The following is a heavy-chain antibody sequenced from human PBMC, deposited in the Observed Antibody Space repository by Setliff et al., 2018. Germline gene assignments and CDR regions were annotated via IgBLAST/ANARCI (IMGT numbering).Heavy chain of an antibody. CDR2: IYYSGST. Sequence: SETLSLTCTVSGGSISSSSYYWGWIRQPPGKGLEWIGSIYYSGSTYYNPSLKGRVTISVDTSKNQFSLKLSSVTAADTAVYYCARAKGYCSSTSCRIYYFDYWGQGTLVTVSS. V-gene: IGHV4-39*07. J-gene: IGHJ4*02. CDR3: ARAKGYCSSTSCRIYYFDY. CDR1: GGSISSSSYY. D-gene: IGHD2-2*01.